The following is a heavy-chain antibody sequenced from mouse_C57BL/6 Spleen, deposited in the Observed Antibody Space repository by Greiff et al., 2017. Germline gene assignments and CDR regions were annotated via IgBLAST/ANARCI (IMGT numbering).Heavy chain of an antibody. D-gene: IGHD1-1*01. CDR3: ARGDHYYGSSFDY. J-gene: IGHJ2*01. CDR1: GYTFTSYW. CDR2: IYPGSGST. V-gene: IGHV1-55*01. Sequence: VQLQQPGAELVKPGASVKMSCKASGYTFTSYWITWVKQRPGQGLEWIGDIYPGSGSTNYNEKFKSKATLTVDTSSSPAYMQLSSLTSEDSAVYYCARGDHYYGSSFDYWGQGTTLTVSS.